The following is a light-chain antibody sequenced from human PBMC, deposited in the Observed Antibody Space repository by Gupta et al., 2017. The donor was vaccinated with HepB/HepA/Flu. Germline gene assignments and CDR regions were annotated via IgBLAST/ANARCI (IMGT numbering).Light chain of an antibody. Sequence: VLTPSPLSMPVTPGESASISCRSSQRLIHSGGKSYVDWYLQKPGQSTQLLIYLTSKRASGVPDRCSGSGSGTDCSLEISRVEEEDVGVYYCKQAIQTPCTFGRGTKVDIK. V-gene: IGKV2-28*01. J-gene: IGKJ4*01. CDR2: LTS. CDR1: QRLIHSGGKSY. CDR3: KQAIQTPCT.